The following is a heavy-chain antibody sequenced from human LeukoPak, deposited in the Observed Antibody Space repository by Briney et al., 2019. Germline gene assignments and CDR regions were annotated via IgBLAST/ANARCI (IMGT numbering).Heavy chain of an antibody. D-gene: IGHD6-13*01. CDR2: INVNGGAM. J-gene: IGHJ4*02. V-gene: IGHV3-11*01. CDR3: ARGPRILAAGSYYFDY. Sequence: GGSLRLSCAASGFSFKDYYFSWIRQAPGKGRGGVSFINVNGGAMYYADFVKGRFTISRDNAKSSLYLEMNSLRVEDTAVYYCARGPRILAAGSYYFDYWGQGSLVTVSS. CDR1: GFSFKDYY.